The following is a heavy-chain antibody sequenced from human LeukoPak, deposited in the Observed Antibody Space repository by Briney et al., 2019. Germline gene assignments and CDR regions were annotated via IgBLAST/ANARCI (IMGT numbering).Heavy chain of an antibody. CDR3: ARDRIAGRWFDP. Sequence: KPSETLSLTCTASGGSISSCEYYWSWIRQHPGKGLEWIGYIYYSGSTYYNPSLKSQVTISVDTSKNQFSLKLSSVTAADTAVYYCARDRIAGRWFDPWGQGTLVTVSS. D-gene: IGHD6-13*01. J-gene: IGHJ5*02. CDR2: IYYSGST. CDR1: GGSISSCEYY. V-gene: IGHV4-31*01.